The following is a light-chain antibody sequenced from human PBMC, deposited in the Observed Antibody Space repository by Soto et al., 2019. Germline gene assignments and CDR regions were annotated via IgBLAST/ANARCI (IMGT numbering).Light chain of an antibody. V-gene: IGKV3-15*01. Sequence: EIVMTQSPATLSVSRGERATLSCRASQSVSNNYLAWYQQNPGQAPRLLIYGASNRATGIPARFSGSGSGTQFTLTISSLQSEDFAVYYCQQYNNWPPAWTFGQGTKVDIK. CDR3: QQYNNWPPAWT. CDR2: GAS. CDR1: QSVSNN. J-gene: IGKJ1*01.